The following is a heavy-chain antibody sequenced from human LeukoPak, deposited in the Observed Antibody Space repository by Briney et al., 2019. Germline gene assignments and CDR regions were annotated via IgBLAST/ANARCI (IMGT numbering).Heavy chain of an antibody. Sequence: PGGSLRLSCGASGFAFSSHGMHWVRQAPGKGLEWLTIIWYDGSEKYYADSVKGRFTVSRDNSKNTVYLQMNSLRAEDTAVYYGGKDLGSSARYLDRVDYWGQGTLVTVSS. CDR1: GFAFSSHG. CDR3: GKDLGSSARYLDRVDY. V-gene: IGHV3-33*06. CDR2: IWYDGSEK. D-gene: IGHD2-2*01. J-gene: IGHJ4*02.